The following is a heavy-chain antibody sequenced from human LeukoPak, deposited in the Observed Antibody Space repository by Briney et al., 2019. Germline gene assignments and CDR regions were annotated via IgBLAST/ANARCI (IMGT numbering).Heavy chain of an antibody. Sequence: GGSLRLSCAASGFTFSSYAMHWVRQAPGKGLEWVAVISYDGSNKYYADSVKGRFTISRDNSKNTLYLQMNSLRAGDTAVYYCARDAHSGAFDIWGQGTMVTVSS. J-gene: IGHJ3*02. CDR2: ISYDGSNK. CDR1: GFTFSSYA. CDR3: ARDAHSGAFDI. D-gene: IGHD6-19*01. V-gene: IGHV3-30*04.